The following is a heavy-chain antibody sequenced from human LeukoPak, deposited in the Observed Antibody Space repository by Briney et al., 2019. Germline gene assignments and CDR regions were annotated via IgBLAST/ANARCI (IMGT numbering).Heavy chain of an antibody. V-gene: IGHV3-53*01. J-gene: IGHJ4*02. CDR2: IETGDKA. D-gene: IGHD5-12*01. CDR1: GFTVSTHY. CDR3: ARRGGYSGHDFGVGIEGYLDY. Sequence: GGSLRLSCAASGFTVSTHYINWVRQAPGKGLEWVSVIETGDKASYADSVKGRFTISRDDSNNMVFLQLNSVRVEDTAVYYCARRGGYSGHDFGVGIEGYLDYAGQGTVVTVSS.